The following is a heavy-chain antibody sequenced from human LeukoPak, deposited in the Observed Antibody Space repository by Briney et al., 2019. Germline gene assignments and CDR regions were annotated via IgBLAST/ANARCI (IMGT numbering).Heavy chain of an antibody. D-gene: IGHD1-26*01. V-gene: IGHV1-8*01. CDR2: MNPNSGNT. Sequence: ASVKVSCKASGYTFTSYDINWVRQANGQGLEWMGWMNPNSGNTGYAQKFQGRVTMTRNTSISTAYMELSSLRSEDTAVYYCASGFIVGATNFDYWGQGTLVTVSS. J-gene: IGHJ4*02. CDR3: ASGFIVGATNFDY. CDR1: GYTFTSYD.